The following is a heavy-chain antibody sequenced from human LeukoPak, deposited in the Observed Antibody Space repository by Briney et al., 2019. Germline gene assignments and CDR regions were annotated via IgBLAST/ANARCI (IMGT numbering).Heavy chain of an antibody. CDR2: IYNSGNT. D-gene: IGHD1-26*01. CDR3: ARRGASSNWFDP. J-gene: IGHJ5*02. V-gene: IGHV4-39*01. Sequence: SETLSLTCTVSGGSISSSTYYWGWIRQPPGKGLEWIGNIYNSGNTYYSPSLKSRVTISVDPSKNQFSLKLTSVTAADTAVYYCARRGASSNWFDPWGLGTLVTVSS. CDR1: GGSISSSTYY.